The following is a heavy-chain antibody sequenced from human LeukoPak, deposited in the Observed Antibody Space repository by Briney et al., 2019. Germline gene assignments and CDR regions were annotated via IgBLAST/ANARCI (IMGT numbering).Heavy chain of an antibody. CDR2: IRGSGGST. V-gene: IGHV3-23*01. CDR3: AKVLGYGDSSYWYFDL. CDR1: GFTFTSYA. Sequence: QPGGSLRLSCAASGFTFTSYAMSWVRQGPGKGLEWVSAIRGSGGSTNYADSVRGRFTISRDNSKNTLYLQMNSLRAEDTAVYYCAKVLGYGDSSYWYFDLWGRGTLVTVYS. J-gene: IGHJ2*01. D-gene: IGHD3-22*01.